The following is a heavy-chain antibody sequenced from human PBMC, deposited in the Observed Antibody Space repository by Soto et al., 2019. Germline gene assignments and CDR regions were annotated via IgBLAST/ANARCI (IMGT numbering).Heavy chain of an antibody. D-gene: IGHD4-17*01. Sequence: EVQLVESGGGLVKAGRSLRLSCAGSGFTFGDYALGWFRQAPGKGLEWVGFIRSKTYGGTTEYAASVRGRFTISRDDSENIAYLQMNSLNTDDTAVYYCTRDAIDYGDYLFFYWGQGALVTVSS. CDR2: IRSKTYGGTT. CDR3: TRDAIDYGDYLFFY. CDR1: GFTFGDYA. V-gene: IGHV3-49*05. J-gene: IGHJ4*02.